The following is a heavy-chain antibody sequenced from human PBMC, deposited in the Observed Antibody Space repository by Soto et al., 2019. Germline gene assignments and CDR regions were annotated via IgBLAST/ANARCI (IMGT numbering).Heavy chain of an antibody. CDR1: GFTFSDLA. J-gene: IGHJ6*02. Sequence: PGGSLRLSCSASGFTFSDLAMHWVRQAPGRDLEYVSIVHKNGDSEYFTDSVKGRFTSSRDNSKNTLYLQMSSLRTDDTAIYYCVRDLFGMDVWGPGTTVTVSS. V-gene: IGHV3-64D*06. CDR3: VRDLFGMDV. CDR2: VHKNGDSE.